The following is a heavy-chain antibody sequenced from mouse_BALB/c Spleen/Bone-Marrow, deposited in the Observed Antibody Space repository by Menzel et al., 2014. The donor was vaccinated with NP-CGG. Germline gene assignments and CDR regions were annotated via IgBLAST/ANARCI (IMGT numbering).Heavy chain of an antibody. CDR2: ISYSGST. CDR3: XXXXXYXFDX. CDR1: GDSITSGY. Sequence: VQLKESGPSLVKPSQTLSLTCSVTGDSITSGYWNWIRKFPGNKLEYMGYISYSGSTYYSPSLKSRISITRDTSKNQYYLQLNSVTTEDXXXXXXXXXXXYXFDXWGXXTTLTVSS. V-gene: IGHV3-8*02. J-gene: IGHJ2*01.